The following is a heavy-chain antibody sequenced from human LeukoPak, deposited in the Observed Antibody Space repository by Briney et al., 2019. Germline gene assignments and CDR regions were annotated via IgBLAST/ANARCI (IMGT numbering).Heavy chain of an antibody. V-gene: IGHV5-51*07. CDR2: IYPGDSDT. CDR3: ARHEDCSGGSCYFSPGYYYMDV. J-gene: IGHJ6*03. Sequence: GESLKISCKGSGYSFTSYWIGWVHQMPGKGLEWMGIIYPGDSDTRYSPSFQGQVTISADKSISTAYLQWSSLKASDTAMYYCARHEDCSGGSCYFSPGYYYMDVWGKGTTVTVSS. CDR1: GYSFTSYW. D-gene: IGHD2-15*01.